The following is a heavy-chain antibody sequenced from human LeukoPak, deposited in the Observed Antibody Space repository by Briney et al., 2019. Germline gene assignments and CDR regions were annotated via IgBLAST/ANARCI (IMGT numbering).Heavy chain of an antibody. V-gene: IGHV3-23*01. CDR3: AKMQGYFDY. CDR1: GFSFSTNG. J-gene: IGHJ4*02. CDR2: ISGSGTT. Sequence: GGSLRLSCAASGFSFSTNGMSWVRQAPGKGPEWVSAISGSGTTHYADSVKGRFTISRDNSKYTVSLQMNSLRAEDTAVYHCAKMQGYFDYWGQGTLVAVSS.